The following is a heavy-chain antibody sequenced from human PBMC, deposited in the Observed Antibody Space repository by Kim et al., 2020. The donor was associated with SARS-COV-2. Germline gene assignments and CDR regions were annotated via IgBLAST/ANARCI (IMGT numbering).Heavy chain of an antibody. CDR1: GFNFSAYG. CDR2: IAHGGTVR. Sequence: GGSLRLSCAASGFNFSAYGMHWVRQAPGKGLEWVAVIAHGGTVRYYADSVKGRFTISRDNSRNMLYLQMNSLRPEDTAVYYCAKEFTEYASTCLDHWGQGTLVPVSS. V-gene: IGHV3-30*18. D-gene: IGHD6-13*01. J-gene: IGHJ5*02. CDR3: AKEFTEYASTCLDH.